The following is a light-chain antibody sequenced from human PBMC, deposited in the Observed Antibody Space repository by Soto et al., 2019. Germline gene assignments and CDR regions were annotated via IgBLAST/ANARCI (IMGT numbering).Light chain of an antibody. Sequence: ILMTQSPATLSVSPGERATLSCRASQSVSNNLAWYQQKPGQAPRLLIYDASTRATGIPARFSGSGSGTEFTLTISGLMSEDFSVYYCQQHNNWPPWTFGQGTKVEIK. CDR3: QQHNNWPPWT. V-gene: IGKV3-15*01. J-gene: IGKJ1*01. CDR2: DAS. CDR1: QSVSNN.